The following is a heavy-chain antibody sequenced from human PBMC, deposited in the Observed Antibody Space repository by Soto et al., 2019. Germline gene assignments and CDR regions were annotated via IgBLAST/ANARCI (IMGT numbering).Heavy chain of an antibody. V-gene: IGHV3-11*01. J-gene: IGHJ6*02. CDR3: AREDGYNYSPYYYYYYGMDV. CDR2: ISSSGRTI. Sequence: QVQLVESGGGLVKPGGSLRLSCAASGFTFSDYYMSWIRQAPGKGLEWVSYISSSGRTIYYADSVKGRFTISRDNAKNSLYLHMKSLRAEDTAVYYCAREDGYNYSPYYYYYYGMDVWGQGTTVTVSS. D-gene: IGHD5-12*01. CDR1: GFTFSDYY.